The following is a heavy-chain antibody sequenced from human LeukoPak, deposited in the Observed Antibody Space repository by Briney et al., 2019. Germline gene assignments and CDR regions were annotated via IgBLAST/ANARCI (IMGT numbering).Heavy chain of an antibody. D-gene: IGHD2-15*01. V-gene: IGHV3-48*02. CDR2: ISSTSGAV. Sequence: GGSLRLSCAASGFIFSRFGMNWVRQAPGKGLEWISHISSTSGAVYYADSVKGRFTISRDNAKNSLYLQMSSLRNEDTAIYYCAQKGGTDHWGQGTLVTVSS. CDR1: GFIFSRFG. J-gene: IGHJ4*02. CDR3: AQKGGTDH.